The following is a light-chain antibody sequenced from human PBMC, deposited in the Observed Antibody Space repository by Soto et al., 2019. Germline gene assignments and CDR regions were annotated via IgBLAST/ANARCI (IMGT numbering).Light chain of an antibody. J-gene: IGKJ3*01. V-gene: IGKV3-15*01. Sequence: EIVMTQSQATLSVSPGERATLSCRASQSVSSNLAWYQQKPGQATRLLIYGASTRATGIPVRFSGSGSGTEFTLTISSLQSEDFAVYYCQQYNNWPLFTFGPGTKVDIK. CDR2: GAS. CDR1: QSVSSN. CDR3: QQYNNWPLFT.